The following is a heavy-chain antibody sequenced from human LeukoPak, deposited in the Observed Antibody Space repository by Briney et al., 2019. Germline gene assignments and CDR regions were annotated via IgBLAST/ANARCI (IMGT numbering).Heavy chain of an antibody. CDR2: INHSGST. J-gene: IGHJ4*02. D-gene: IGHD1-26*01. Sequence: SETLSLTCTVSGGSISSSNYYWGWIRQPPGKGLEWIGEINHSGSTNYNPSLKGRVTISVDTSKNQFSLKLSSVTAADTAVYYCARGPGALARGGSDYWGQGTLVTVSS. CDR3: ARGPGALARGGSDY. CDR1: GGSISSSNYY. V-gene: IGHV4-39*07.